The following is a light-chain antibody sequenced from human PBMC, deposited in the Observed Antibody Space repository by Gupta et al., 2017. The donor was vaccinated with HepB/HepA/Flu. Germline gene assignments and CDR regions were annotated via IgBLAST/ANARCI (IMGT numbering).Light chain of an antibody. Sequence: QSALTQPASVSGSPGPSTTISCTVTSSDVGSYNLVSWYQQHPGKAPKLMIYEVSKRPSGVSNRFSGSKSGNTASLTISGLQAEDEADYYCCSYAGSSTRVVFGGGTKLTVL. CDR1: SSDVGSYNL. V-gene: IGLV2-23*02. CDR2: EVS. CDR3: CSYAGSSTRVV. J-gene: IGLJ2*01.